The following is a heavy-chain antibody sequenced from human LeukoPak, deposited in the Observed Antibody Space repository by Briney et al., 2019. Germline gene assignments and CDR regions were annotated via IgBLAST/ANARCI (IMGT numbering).Heavy chain of an antibody. J-gene: IGHJ4*02. D-gene: IGHD7-27*01. CDR3: AKDGGLWVSAHWGDS. CDR1: GFTVSSNY. Sequence: GGSLTLSCAASGFTVSSNYMSWVRQAPGKGLEWVSVIYSGGSTYYADSVKGRFTISRDNSKNTLYLQMNSLRAEDTAVYYCAKDGGLWVSAHWGDSWGRGTLVTVSS. V-gene: IGHV3-53*01. CDR2: IYSGGST.